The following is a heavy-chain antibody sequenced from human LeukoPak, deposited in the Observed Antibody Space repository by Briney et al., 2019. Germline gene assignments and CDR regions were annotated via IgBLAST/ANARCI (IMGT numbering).Heavy chain of an antibody. CDR3: ARGGSYSFDY. D-gene: IGHD1-26*01. CDR1: GDSVSSNSAA. V-gene: IGHV6-1*01. Sequence: SQTLSLTCAISGDSVSSNSAAWNWIRQSPSRGLEWLGRTYYRSKWYSDYAFSVKSRITINPDTSRNQFSPQLSSVTPEDTAVYYCARGGSYSFDYWGQGTLVTVSS. J-gene: IGHJ4*02. CDR2: TYYRSKWYS.